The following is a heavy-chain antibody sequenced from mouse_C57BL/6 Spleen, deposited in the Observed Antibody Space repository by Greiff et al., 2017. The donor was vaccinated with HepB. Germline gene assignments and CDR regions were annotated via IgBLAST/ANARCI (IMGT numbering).Heavy chain of an antibody. V-gene: IGHV1-15*01. CDR3: TRGKGYDGYY. Sequence: VQLLQSGAELVRPGASVTLSCKASGYTFTDYEMHWVKQTPVHGLEWIGAIDPETGGTAYNQKFKGKAILTADKSSSTAYMELRSLTSVDSAVYYCTRGKGYDGYYWGQGTTLTVSS. CDR1: GYTFTDYE. J-gene: IGHJ2*01. D-gene: IGHD2-3*01. CDR2: IDPETGGT.